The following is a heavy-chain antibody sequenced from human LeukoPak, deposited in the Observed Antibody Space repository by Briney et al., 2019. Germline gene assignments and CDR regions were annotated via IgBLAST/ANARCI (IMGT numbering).Heavy chain of an antibody. Sequence: PGGSLRLSCTASGFTFGDYAMSWVRQAPGKGLEWVGFIRSKAYGGTTEYAASVKGRFTISRDDSKSIAYLQMNSLKTEDTAVYYCTRNGGIFGVVTEGYFDYWGQGTLVTVSS. CDR1: GFTFGDYA. CDR2: IRSKAYGGTT. D-gene: IGHD3-3*01. J-gene: IGHJ4*02. V-gene: IGHV3-49*04. CDR3: TRNGGIFGVVTEGYFDY.